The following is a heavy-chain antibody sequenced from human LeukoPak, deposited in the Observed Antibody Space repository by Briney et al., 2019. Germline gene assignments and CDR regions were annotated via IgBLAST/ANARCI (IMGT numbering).Heavy chain of an antibody. J-gene: IGHJ4*02. CDR2: ITGDGGGT. CDR1: GFTFRNYV. Sequence: GGSLRLSCAASGFTFRNYVMSWARQTPGKGLEWVSAITGDGGGTNHADSVKGRFTISRDNSKNILYLQMNSLRADDTAAYYCVKEASSGNFVTIDCWGQGTLVTVSS. CDR3: VKEASSGNFVTIDC. V-gene: IGHV3-23*01. D-gene: IGHD1-26*01.